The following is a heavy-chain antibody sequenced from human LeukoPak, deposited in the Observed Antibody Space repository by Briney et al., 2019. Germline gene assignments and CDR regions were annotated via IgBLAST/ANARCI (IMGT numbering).Heavy chain of an antibody. CDR1: GGSISSYF. J-gene: IGHJ5*02. V-gene: IGHV4-59*08. Sequence: KTSETLSLTCTVSGGSISSYFWSWIRQSPGKGLEWIGYIYYSGSTNYNPSLKSRVTVSVDTSRNQFSLNLSSVTAADTAVYYCARHSFPYCDSNTCSPYRWFDTWGQGTLVTVSS. D-gene: IGHD2-21*01. CDR2: IYYSGST. CDR3: ARHSFPYCDSNTCSPYRWFDT.